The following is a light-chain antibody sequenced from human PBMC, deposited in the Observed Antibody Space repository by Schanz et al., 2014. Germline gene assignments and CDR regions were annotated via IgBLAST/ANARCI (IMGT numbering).Light chain of an antibody. J-gene: IGKJ1*01. Sequence: EIVMTQSPATLSLSPGEGAALSCRASQSVSNNLAWYQQKPGQAPRLLLYGASTRATGIPARFSGRGSGTEFTLTISGLQSEDFAVYYCQQRRSWPQTFGQGTKVEIK. CDR2: GAS. CDR3: QQRRSWPQT. CDR1: QSVSNN. V-gene: IGKV3-15*01.